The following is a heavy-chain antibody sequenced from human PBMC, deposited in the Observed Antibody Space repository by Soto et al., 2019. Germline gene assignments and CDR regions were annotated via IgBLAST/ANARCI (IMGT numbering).Heavy chain of an antibody. CDR2: IYYSGST. J-gene: IGHJ5*02. V-gene: IGHV4-39*01. D-gene: IGHD3-9*01. CDR1: GGSISSSSYY. Sequence: SETLSLTCTVSGGSISSSSYYWGWIRQPPGKGLEWIGSIYYSGSTYYNPSLKSRVTISVDTSKNQFSLKLSSVTAADTAVYYCARRPHAYDIRVPSWFDPWGQGTLVTVSS. CDR3: ARRPHAYDIRVPSWFDP.